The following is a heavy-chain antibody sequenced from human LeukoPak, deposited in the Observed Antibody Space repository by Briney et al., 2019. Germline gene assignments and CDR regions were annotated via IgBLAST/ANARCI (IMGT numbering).Heavy chain of an antibody. CDR2: IYSSGQS. CDR1: GGSITSTTDS. Sequence: SETLSLTCAVSGGSITSTTDSWAWIRQSPGKGLEWIGSIYSSGQSYYKVSLRSRVTMSVDTSKDLFSLKLSSVTAADTAVYYCARDVPSGSSSSISWYFDLWGRGTLVTVSS. J-gene: IGHJ2*01. CDR3: ARDVPSGSSSSISWYFDL. D-gene: IGHD6-6*01. V-gene: IGHV4-39*07.